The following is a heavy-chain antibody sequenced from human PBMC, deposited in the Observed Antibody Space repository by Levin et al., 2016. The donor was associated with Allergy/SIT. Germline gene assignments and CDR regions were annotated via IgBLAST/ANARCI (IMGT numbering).Heavy chain of an antibody. CDR2: IRQDGSEK. J-gene: IGHJ4*02. CDR3: ARAGYDFWSGYSD. Sequence: ESLKISCAASGLTFIGYWMSWVRRAPGKGLEWVANIRQDGSEKHYVDSVKGRFTISRDNAKNTLYLQMNSLRAEDTGVYYCARAGYDFWSGYSDWGQGTLVTVSS. D-gene: IGHD3-3*01. V-gene: IGHV3-7*01. CDR1: GLTFIGYW.